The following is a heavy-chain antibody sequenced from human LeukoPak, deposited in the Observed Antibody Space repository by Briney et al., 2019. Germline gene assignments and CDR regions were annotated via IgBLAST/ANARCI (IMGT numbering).Heavy chain of an antibody. V-gene: IGHV4-34*01. CDR3: ARVAGYCSSTSCYLYYYYGMDV. Sequence: SETLSLTCAVYGGSFSGYYWSWIRQPPGKGLEWIGEINHSGSTNYNPSLKSRVTLSVDTSKNQFSLKLGSVTAADTAVYYCARVAGYCSSTSCYLYYYYGMDVWGQGTTVTVSS. J-gene: IGHJ6*02. D-gene: IGHD2-2*01. CDR1: GGSFSGYY. CDR2: INHSGST.